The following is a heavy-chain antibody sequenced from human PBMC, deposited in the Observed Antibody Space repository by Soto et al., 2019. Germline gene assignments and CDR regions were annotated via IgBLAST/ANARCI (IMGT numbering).Heavy chain of an antibody. D-gene: IGHD1-26*01. V-gene: IGHV3-74*01. J-gene: IGHJ5*01. CDR1: GFTISSHW. CDR2: INSDGSST. CDR3: VRSYSGTYGFFDS. Sequence: SLRLSCVASGFTISSHWMHWVRQAPGKGLVWVSRINSDGSSTSYADSVKGRFIISRDNAKNTLYLQMNILRAEDTAVYYCVRSYSGTYGFFDSWGQGTLVTVSS.